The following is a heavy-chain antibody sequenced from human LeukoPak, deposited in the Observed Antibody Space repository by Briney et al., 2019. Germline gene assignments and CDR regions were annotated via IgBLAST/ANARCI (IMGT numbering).Heavy chain of an antibody. V-gene: IGHV4-59*01. D-gene: IGHD3-10*01. CDR2: IYYSGST. J-gene: IGHJ4*02. CDR1: GDSISSYY. Sequence: PSETLSLTCTVSGDSISSYYWSWIRQPPGKGLEWIGYIYYSGSTNYKPSLKSRVTMSVDTSKNQFSLKLSSVTAADTAVYYCASSYYYGSGNLDYWGQGTLVTLSS. CDR3: ASSYYYGSGNLDY.